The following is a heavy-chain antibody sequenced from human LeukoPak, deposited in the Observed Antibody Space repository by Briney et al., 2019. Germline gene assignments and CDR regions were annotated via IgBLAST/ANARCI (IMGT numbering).Heavy chain of an antibody. CDR2: INHSGST. CDR1: GGSFSGYY. Sequence: ETLSLTCAVYGGSFSGYYWSWVRQPPGKGLEWIGEINHSGSTNYNPSLKSRVTISVDTSKNQFSLKLSSVTAADTAVYYCARIAAADPVAFDIWGQGAMVTVSS. CDR3: ARIAAADPVAFDI. D-gene: IGHD6-13*01. V-gene: IGHV4-34*01. J-gene: IGHJ3*02.